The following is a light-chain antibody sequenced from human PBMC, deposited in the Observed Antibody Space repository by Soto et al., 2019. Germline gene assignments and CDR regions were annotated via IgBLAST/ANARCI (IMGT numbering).Light chain of an antibody. J-gene: IGKJ1*01. CDR2: DAS. V-gene: IGKV1-5*01. CDR3: QQFRGT. CDR1: QGISDW. Sequence: DIPMTQSPSTLSASVGDRVTITCRASQGISDWLAWYQQKPGKAPKLLIYDASTLESGVPSRFSGSGSGTEFTLTISSLQPNDSATYYCQQFRGTFGQGTKVEI.